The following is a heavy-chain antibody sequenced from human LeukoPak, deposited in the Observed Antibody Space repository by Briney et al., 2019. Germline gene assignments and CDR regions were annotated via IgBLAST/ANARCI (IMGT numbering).Heavy chain of an antibody. CDR3: AKDRVGGSSWFFDY. Sequence: LSLTCAVYGGSFSGYYWSWIRQPPGKGLEWVAVIWYDGSNKYYADSVKGRFTISRDNSKDTLYLQMNSLRAEDTAVYYCAKDRVGGSSWFFDYWGQGTLVTVSS. V-gene: IGHV3-33*06. CDR2: IWYDGSNK. CDR1: GGSFSGYY. J-gene: IGHJ4*02. D-gene: IGHD6-13*01.